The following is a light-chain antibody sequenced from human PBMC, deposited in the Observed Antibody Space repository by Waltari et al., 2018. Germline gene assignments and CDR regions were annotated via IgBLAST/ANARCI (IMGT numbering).Light chain of an antibody. Sequence: QVALTQLPSASASLGASVKLTCTLSSGHSTYAIAWHQQQPETGPRDLMGGNSDGGHSKGEGIPDRFSGSSSGAERYLTISSLQSEDEADYYCQTWGTGIRVFGGGTKLTVL. CDR1: SGHSTYA. CDR3: QTWGTGIRV. V-gene: IGLV4-69*01. CDR2: GNSDGGH. J-gene: IGLJ3*02.